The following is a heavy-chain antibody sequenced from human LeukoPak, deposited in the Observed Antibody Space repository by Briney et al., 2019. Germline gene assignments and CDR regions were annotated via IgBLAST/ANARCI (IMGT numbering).Heavy chain of an antibody. CDR1: GYTFTSYD. CDR2: MNPNSGNT. CDR3: ARGDTVTTSDDY. D-gene: IGHD4-11*01. V-gene: IGHV1-8*01. J-gene: IGHJ4*02. Sequence: GASVKVSCKAPGYTFTSYDINWVRQATGQGLEWMGWMNPNSGNTGYAQKFQGRVTMTRNTSISTAYMELSSLRSEDTAVYYCARGDTVTTSDDYWGQGTLVTVSS.